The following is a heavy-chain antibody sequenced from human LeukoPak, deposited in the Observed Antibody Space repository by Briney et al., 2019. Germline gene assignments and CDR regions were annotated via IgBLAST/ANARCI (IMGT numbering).Heavy chain of an antibody. Sequence: SQTLSLTCAVSGGSISSNDYYWSWIRQPPGKALEWIGYIYYSGSTYYNPSLKSRVTISVDTSKNQFSLKLSSVTAADTAVYYCARGSRGELLGYDYWGQGTLVTVSP. V-gene: IGHV4-30-4*01. CDR1: GGSISSNDYY. CDR3: ARGSRGELLGYDY. CDR2: IYYSGST. J-gene: IGHJ4*02. D-gene: IGHD1-26*01.